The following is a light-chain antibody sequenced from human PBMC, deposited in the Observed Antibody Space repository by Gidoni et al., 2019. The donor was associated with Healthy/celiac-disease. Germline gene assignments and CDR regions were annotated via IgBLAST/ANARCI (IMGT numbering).Light chain of an antibody. CDR1: SSDVGSYNF. V-gene: IGLV2-23*01. J-gene: IGLJ3*02. CDR2: EGS. Sequence: QSALTQPASVSGSPGQSITISCTATSSDVGSYNFVSWYQQHPGKAPKLMIYEGSKRPSGVSNRFSASKSGNTASLTISGLQAGDEADYYCCSYAGTSPWVFGGGTKLTVL. CDR3: CSYAGTSPWV.